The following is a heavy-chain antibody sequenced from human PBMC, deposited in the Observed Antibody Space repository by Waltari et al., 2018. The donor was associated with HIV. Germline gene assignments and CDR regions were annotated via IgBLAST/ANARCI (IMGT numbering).Heavy chain of an antibody. CDR2: ISYSGST. Sequence: HLQESGPRLAKPSETLSLTCSVSGGSVSTGTYYWSWIRQPPGKGLEWIGYISYSGSTNYNPSLKSRVTVSVDTSKNQVSLKLNSLTAADTAVYYCASHGDYYDRSGFYFDHWGQGTLVTVYS. CDR1: GGSVSTGTYY. V-gene: IGHV4-61*01. D-gene: IGHD3-22*01. CDR3: ASHGDYYDRSGFYFDH. J-gene: IGHJ4*02.